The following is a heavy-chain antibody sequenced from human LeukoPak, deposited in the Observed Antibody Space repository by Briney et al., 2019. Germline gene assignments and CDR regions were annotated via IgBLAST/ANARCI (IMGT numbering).Heavy chain of an antibody. D-gene: IGHD6-13*01. Sequence: GGSLRLSCAASGFTLSSYSMDWVRQAPGTGLEWVSSISSSSIYIYYADSVKGRFTISRDNAKNSLYLQMNSLRAEDTAVYYCARKEGSWFAHSYHYYMDVWGKGTTVTISS. J-gene: IGHJ6*03. CDR2: ISSSSIYI. V-gene: IGHV3-21*01. CDR1: GFTLSSYS. CDR3: ARKEGSWFAHSYHYYMDV.